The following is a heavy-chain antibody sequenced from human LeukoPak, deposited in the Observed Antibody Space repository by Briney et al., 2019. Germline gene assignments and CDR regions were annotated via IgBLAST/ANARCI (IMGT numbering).Heavy chain of an antibody. V-gene: IGHV4-59*01. D-gene: IGHD5-24*01. CDR1: GGSISSYY. CDR2: IYYSGST. Sequence: SETLPLTCTVSGGSISSYYWSWIRQPPGKGLEWIGYIYYSGSTNYNPSLKSRVTISVDTSKNQFSLKLSSVTAADTAVYYCAREKQRDGYIESDYWGQGTLVTVSS. CDR3: AREKQRDGYIESDY. J-gene: IGHJ4*02.